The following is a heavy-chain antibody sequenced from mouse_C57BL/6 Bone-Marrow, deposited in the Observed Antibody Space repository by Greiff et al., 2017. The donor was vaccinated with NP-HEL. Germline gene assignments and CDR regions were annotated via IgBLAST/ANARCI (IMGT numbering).Heavy chain of an antibody. CDR1: GYTFTSYW. CDR3: AREMVTTRVSY. J-gene: IGHJ3*01. CDR2: IDPSDSET. D-gene: IGHD2-2*01. Sequence: QVQLQPGAELVRPGSSVKLSCKASGYTFTSYWMHWVKQRPIQGLEWIGNIDPSDSETHYNQKFKDKATLTVDKSSSTAYMQLSSLTSGDSAVYYCAREMVTTRVSYWGQGTLVTVSA. V-gene: IGHV1-52*01.